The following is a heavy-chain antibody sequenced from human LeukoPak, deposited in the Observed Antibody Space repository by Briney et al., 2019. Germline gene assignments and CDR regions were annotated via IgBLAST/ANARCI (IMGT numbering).Heavy chain of an antibody. Sequence: GGSLRLSCAASGFNFTNYNMNWVRQAPGKGLEWVSSIHSSSGSIYYADSLKGRFTISRDNAKNSLYLQMNSLRAEDTAVYYCAKRNGEGSYFDYWGQGTLVTVSS. V-gene: IGHV3-21*01. CDR1: GFNFTNYN. CDR3: AKRNGEGSYFDY. D-gene: IGHD2-8*01. CDR2: IHSSSGSI. J-gene: IGHJ4*02.